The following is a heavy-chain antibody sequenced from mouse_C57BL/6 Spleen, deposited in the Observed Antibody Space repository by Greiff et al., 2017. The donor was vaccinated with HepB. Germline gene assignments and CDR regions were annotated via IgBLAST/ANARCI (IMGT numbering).Heavy chain of an antibody. J-gene: IGHJ3*01. Sequence: EVQLVESGEGLVKPVGSLKLSCAASGFTFSSYAMSWVRQTPEKRLEWVAYISSGGDYIYYADTVKGRFTISRENARNTLYLQMSSLKSEDTAMYYCTRDQDGYYPFAYWGQGTLVTVSA. CDR3: TRDQDGYYPFAY. CDR1: GFTFSSYA. V-gene: IGHV5-9-1*02. CDR2: ISSGGDYI. D-gene: IGHD2-3*01.